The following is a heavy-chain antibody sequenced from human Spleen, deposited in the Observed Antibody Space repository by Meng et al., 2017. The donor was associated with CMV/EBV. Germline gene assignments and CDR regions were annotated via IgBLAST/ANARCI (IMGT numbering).Heavy chain of an antibody. CDR1: GSFFSDPF. Sequence: VSCKASGSFFSDPFMHWVRQAPGQGLEWMGWIKPNSGNTNYAQNFQGRVTMTSDSSTTTAYMELSRLTSDDTAVYYCARDHHWGADYWGQGTLVTVSS. CDR2: IKPNSGNT. V-gene: IGHV1-2*02. D-gene: IGHD3-16*01. J-gene: IGHJ4*02. CDR3: ARDHHWGADY.